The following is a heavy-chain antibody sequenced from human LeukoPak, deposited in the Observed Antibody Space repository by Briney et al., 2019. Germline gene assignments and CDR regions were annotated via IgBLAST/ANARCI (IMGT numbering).Heavy chain of an antibody. Sequence: GGSLRLSCAASGFTFSSYWMSWVRQAPGKGLEWVANIKQDGSEKYYVDSVKGRFTISRDNAKNSLYLQMNSLRAEDTAVYYCARDLQFTMVRGVIIEGPRGMDVWGQGTTVTVSS. CDR3: ARDLQFTMVRGVIIEGPRGMDV. CDR2: IKQDGSEK. D-gene: IGHD3-10*01. V-gene: IGHV3-7*01. CDR1: GFTFSSYW. J-gene: IGHJ6*02.